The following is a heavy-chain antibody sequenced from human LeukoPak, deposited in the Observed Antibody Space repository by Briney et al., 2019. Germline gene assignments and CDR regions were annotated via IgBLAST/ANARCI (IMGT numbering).Heavy chain of an antibody. Sequence: GGSLRLSCAASGFTFSSYEMNWVRQAPGKGLEWLSYISSSGSTIYYADSVKGRFTISRDNAKNSLYLQMNSLRAEDTAVYYCARDLTGDPRESWFDPWGQGTLVTVSS. D-gene: IGHD7-27*01. J-gene: IGHJ5*02. V-gene: IGHV3-48*03. CDR3: ARDLTGDPRESWFDP. CDR2: ISSSGSTI. CDR1: GFTFSSYE.